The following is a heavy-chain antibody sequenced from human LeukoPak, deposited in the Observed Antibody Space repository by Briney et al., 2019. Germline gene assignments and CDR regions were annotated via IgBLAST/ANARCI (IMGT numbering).Heavy chain of an antibody. CDR2: ISYDGSNK. D-gene: IGHD5-18*01. J-gene: IGHJ4*02. CDR3: AKDRDSYGLYYFDY. V-gene: IGHV3-30*18. CDR1: GFTFSSYG. Sequence: GGSLRLSCAASGFTFSSYGMHWVRQAPGKGLEWVAVISYDGSNKNYGDSVKGRITISRDNSKNTLYLQMNSLRAEDTAVYYCAKDRDSYGLYYFDYWGQGTLVTVSS.